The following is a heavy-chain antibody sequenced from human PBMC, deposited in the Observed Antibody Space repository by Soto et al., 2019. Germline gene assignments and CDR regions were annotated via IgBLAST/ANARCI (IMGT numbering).Heavy chain of an antibody. D-gene: IGHD4-17*01. V-gene: IGHV2-5*02. Sequence: QITLKESGPALVKPTQTLTLTCTFSGFSLTRGVGVAWIRQPPGKALEWLALIYWDDDKRYSSSLKSRLTITKDTSKNQVVLIMTNMDPVDTATYYCAHTPLTTPGAFDPWGQGTLVTVSS. CDR1: GFSLTRGVG. CDR2: IYWDDDK. CDR3: AHTPLTTPGAFDP. J-gene: IGHJ5*02.